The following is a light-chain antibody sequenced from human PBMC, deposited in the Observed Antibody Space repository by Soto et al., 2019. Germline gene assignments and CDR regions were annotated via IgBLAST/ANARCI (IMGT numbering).Light chain of an antibody. CDR1: SSDVGIYNY. CDR2: DVS. Sequence: QSALTQPASVSGSPGQSIAISCTGSSSDVGIYNYVSWYQQHPGKVPKLMIYDVSKRPSGVPDRFSGSKSGNTASLTISGLQAEDEADYYCCSYAGSYTWVFGGGTKLTVL. J-gene: IGLJ3*02. V-gene: IGLV2-11*01. CDR3: CSYAGSYTWV.